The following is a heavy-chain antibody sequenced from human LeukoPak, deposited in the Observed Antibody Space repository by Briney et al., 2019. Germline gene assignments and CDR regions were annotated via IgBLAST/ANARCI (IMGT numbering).Heavy chain of an antibody. D-gene: IGHD3-10*02. CDR1: GFTFSSYE. CDR3: AELGITMIGDV. CDR2: ISSSGSTI. Sequence: PGGSLRLSCAASGFTFSSYEINWVRQGPGKGLEWVSYISSSGSTIYYADSVKGRFTISRDNAKNSVYLQINSLRAEDTAVYYCAELGITMIGDVWGKGTTVTISS. J-gene: IGHJ6*04. V-gene: IGHV3-48*03.